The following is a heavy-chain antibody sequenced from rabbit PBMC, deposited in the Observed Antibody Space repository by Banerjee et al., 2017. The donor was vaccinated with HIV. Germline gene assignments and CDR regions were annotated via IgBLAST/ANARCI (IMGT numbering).Heavy chain of an antibody. D-gene: IGHD6-1*01. CDR3: ARGQYPGYSSYGYAAAFDS. CDR2: INTGGSA. J-gene: IGHJ2*01. Sequence: QSVEESGGRLVTPGTPLTLTCTASGFSLSNYYMSWVRQAPGKGLEWIGYINTGGSAYYASWAKGRFTISRTSTTVDLKMTSLATEDTASYFCARGQYPGYSSYGYAAAFDSWGPGTLVTV. CDR1: GFSLSNYY. V-gene: IGHV1S69*01.